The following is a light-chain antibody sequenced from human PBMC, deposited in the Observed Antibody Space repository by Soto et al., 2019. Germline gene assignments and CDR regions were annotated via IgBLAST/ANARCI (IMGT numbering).Light chain of an antibody. J-gene: IGKJ3*01. CDR3: QQLNSYPIT. CDR2: AAS. CDR1: QGISSY. Sequence: DIPLTQSPSFLSASVGDRVTITCRASQGISSYLAWYQQKPGKAPKLLIYAASTLQSGVPSRFSGSESGTEFTLTISSLQPEDFATYYCQQLNSYPITCGPGTKVDIK. V-gene: IGKV1-9*01.